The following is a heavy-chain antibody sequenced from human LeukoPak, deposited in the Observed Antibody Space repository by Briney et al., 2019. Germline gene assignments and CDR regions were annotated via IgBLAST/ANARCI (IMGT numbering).Heavy chain of an antibody. CDR1: GYTFTSYD. V-gene: IGHV1-8*01. Sequence: ASVKVSCKASGYTFTSYDINWVRQATGQGLEWMGWMNPNSGNTGYAQKFQGRVTMTRDMSTSTVYMELSSLRSEDMAIYYCARSRTVAGTWGGYFDYWGQGTLVTVSS. CDR2: MNPNSGNT. J-gene: IGHJ4*02. D-gene: IGHD6-19*01. CDR3: ARSRTVAGTWGGYFDY.